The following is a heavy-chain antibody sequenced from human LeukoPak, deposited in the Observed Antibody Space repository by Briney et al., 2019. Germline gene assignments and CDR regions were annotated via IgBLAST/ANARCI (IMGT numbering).Heavy chain of an antibody. V-gene: IGHV3-23*01. CDR3: AKDSRAYSTRRWNYMDV. CDR1: GFTSTNYA. Sequence: GGSLRLSCAASGFTSTNYAMSWVRQAPGKGLEWVSAMGGSGGTTYYADSVKGRFTISRDNSKNTLYLQMNSLRAEDTAVYFCAKDSRAYSTRRWNYMDVWGKGTTVTVSS. CDR2: MGGSGGTT. D-gene: IGHD6-13*01. J-gene: IGHJ6*03.